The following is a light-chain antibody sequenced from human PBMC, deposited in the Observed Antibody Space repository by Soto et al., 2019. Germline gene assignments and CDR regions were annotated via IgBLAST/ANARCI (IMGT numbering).Light chain of an antibody. CDR1: QGISSY. CDR2: DAS. V-gene: IGKV1-9*01. CDR3: QQFHTYPFG. J-gene: IGKJ5*01. Sequence: IQMTQSPSTLSASVGDRVTITCRASQGISSYLAWYQQKPGKAPNLLIYDASTLQSGVPSRFSGSGSGTEFTLTISSLQPEDFATYNCQQFHTYPFGFGQGTRLEIK.